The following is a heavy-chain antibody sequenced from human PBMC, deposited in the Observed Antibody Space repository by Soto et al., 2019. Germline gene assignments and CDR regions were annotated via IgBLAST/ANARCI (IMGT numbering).Heavy chain of an antibody. CDR2: IIPIFGTA. V-gene: IGHV1-69*12. CDR3: ARHVPAAGYYYGMDV. Sequence: QVQLVQSGAEAKKPGSSVKVSCKASGGTFSSYALSWVRQAPGQGLEWMGGIIPIFGTANYAQKFQGTVTITAAQSTITAYMELRSLRSEATAVYYCARHVPAAGYYYGMDVWGQGTTFTVSS. D-gene: IGHD2-2*01. J-gene: IGHJ6*02. CDR1: GGTFSSYA.